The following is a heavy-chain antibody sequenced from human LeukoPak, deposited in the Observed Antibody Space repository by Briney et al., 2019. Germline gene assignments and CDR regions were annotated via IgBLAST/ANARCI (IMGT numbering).Heavy chain of an antibody. J-gene: IGHJ4*02. CDR3: ARAGALAAAGTFDY. V-gene: IGHV4-30-2*01. CDR2: IYHSGST. CDR1: GGSISSGGYY. D-gene: IGHD6-13*01. Sequence: PSETLSLTCTVSGGSISSGGYYWSWIRQPPGKGLEWIGYIYHSGSTYYNPSLKSRVTISVDRSKTQFSLKLSSVTAADTAVYYCARAGALAAAGTFDYWGQGTLVTVSS.